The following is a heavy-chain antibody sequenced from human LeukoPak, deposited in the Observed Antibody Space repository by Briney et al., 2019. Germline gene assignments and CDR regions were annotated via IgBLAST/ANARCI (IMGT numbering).Heavy chain of an antibody. J-gene: IGHJ4*02. CDR1: GFTFSSYA. V-gene: IGHV3-23*01. D-gene: IGHD4-17*01. Sequence: GGSLRLSCAASGFTFSSYAMSWVRQAPGKGLEWVSAISGSGGSTYYADSVKGQFTISRDNSKNTLYLQMNSLRAEDTAVYYCAKDLARTVTSFDYWGQGTLVTVSS. CDR2: ISGSGGST. CDR3: AKDLARTVTSFDY.